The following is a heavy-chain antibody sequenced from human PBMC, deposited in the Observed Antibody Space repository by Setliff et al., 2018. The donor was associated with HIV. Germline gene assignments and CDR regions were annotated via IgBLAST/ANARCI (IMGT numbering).Heavy chain of an antibody. CDR3: ARRESYYEHVWGNSNWFDP. Sequence: SETLSLTCTVSGVSIRSDVYYWSWIRQPAGKGLEWIGHIYTSGSTNYNPSLKSRVTMSVDTSKNQFSLKLSSVTAADTAVYYCARRESYYEHVWGNSNWFDPWGQGTLVTVSS. J-gene: IGHJ5*02. V-gene: IGHV4-61*09. D-gene: IGHD3-16*01. CDR1: GVSIRSDVYY. CDR2: IYTSGST.